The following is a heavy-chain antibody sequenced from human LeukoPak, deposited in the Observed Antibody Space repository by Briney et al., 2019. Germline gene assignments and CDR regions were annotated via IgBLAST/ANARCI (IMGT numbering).Heavy chain of an antibody. J-gene: IGHJ4*02. CDR2: IYYSGST. V-gene: IGHV4-39*07. CDR3: ARSVTAPYYCFDN. CDR1: SGSISSSSYY. Sequence: SETLSLTCTVSSGSISSSSYYWGWIRQPPGKGLEWIGNIYYSGSTYYNPSLKSRVTISVDTSKNQFSLKLSSVTAADTAVYYCARSVTAPYYCFDNWGRGTLVTVSS. D-gene: IGHD2-21*02.